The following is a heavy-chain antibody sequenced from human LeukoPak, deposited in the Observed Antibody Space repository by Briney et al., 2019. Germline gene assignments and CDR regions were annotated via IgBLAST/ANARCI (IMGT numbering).Heavy chain of an antibody. J-gene: IGHJ4*02. D-gene: IGHD6-13*01. CDR3: AKSPVGSWYPFDY. V-gene: IGHV3-23*01. CDR1: VFTFSSYA. CDR2: ISGSSGST. Sequence: SRGSLRVSCVAPVFTFSSYAMSLGRQTPRKGLGWVSAISGSSGSTYYEDSVKGRFTISRENNKNTLYLQKKSLRGADTAVYYCAKSPVGSWYPFDYWGQGTLVIVSS.